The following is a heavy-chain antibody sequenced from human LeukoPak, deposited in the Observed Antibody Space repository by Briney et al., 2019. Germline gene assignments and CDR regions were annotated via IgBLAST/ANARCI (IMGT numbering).Heavy chain of an antibody. J-gene: IGHJ3*02. CDR3: AKDIYYYDSSGNDAFDI. D-gene: IGHD3-22*01. V-gene: IGHV3-23*01. Sequence: GGSLRLSCAASGFTVSSNYMSWVRQAPGKGLEWVSAISGSGGSTYYADSVKGRFTISRDNSKNTLYLQMNSLRAEDTAVYYCAKDIYYYDSSGNDAFDIWGQGTMVTVSS. CDR1: GFTVSSNY. CDR2: ISGSGGST.